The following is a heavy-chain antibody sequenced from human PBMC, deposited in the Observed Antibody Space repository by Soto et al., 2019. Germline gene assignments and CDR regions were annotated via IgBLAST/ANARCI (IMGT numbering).Heavy chain of an antibody. Sequence: SGPTLVNPTQTLTLTCTFSGFSLSTSGVGVGWIRQPPGKALEWLALIYWDDDKRYSPSLKSRLTMTKDTSKNQVVLTMTNMDPVDTATYYCAHLTYDFWSGYTPYYFDYWGQGTLVTVSS. CDR3: AHLTYDFWSGYTPYYFDY. D-gene: IGHD3-3*01. V-gene: IGHV2-5*02. J-gene: IGHJ4*02. CDR1: GFSLSTSGVG. CDR2: IYWDDDK.